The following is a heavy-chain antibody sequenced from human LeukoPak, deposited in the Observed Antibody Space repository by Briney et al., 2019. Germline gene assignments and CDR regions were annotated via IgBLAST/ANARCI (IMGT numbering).Heavy chain of an antibody. Sequence: SQTLSLTCTVSGGSISSGGYYWSWIRQPPGKGLEWIGYIYHSGSTYYNPSLKSRVTISVDRSKNQFSLKLSSVTAADTAVYYCARVSLVYYYYMDVWGKGTTVTVSS. V-gene: IGHV4-30-2*01. CDR3: ARVSLVYYYYMDV. CDR1: GGSISSGGYY. CDR2: IYHSGST. J-gene: IGHJ6*03.